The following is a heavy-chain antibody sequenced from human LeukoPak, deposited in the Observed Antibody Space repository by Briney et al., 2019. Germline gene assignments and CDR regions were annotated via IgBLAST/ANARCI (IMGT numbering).Heavy chain of an antibody. D-gene: IGHD2-15*01. V-gene: IGHV6-1*01. CDR2: TYYKSKWYN. Sequence: SQTLSLTCAFSGDSVSSNSAAWNWIRQSPSRGLEWLGRTYYKSKWYNDYAVSVKSRITINPDTSKNQFSLQLNSVTPEDTAVYYCARGLYCSGGSCYNWFDPWGQGTLVTVSS. J-gene: IGHJ5*02. CDR3: ARGLYCSGGSCYNWFDP. CDR1: GDSVSSNSAA.